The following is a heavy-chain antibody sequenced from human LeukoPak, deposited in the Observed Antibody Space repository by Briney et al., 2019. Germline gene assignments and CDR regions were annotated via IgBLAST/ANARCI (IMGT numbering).Heavy chain of an antibody. V-gene: IGHV4-4*07. D-gene: IGHD2-15*01. J-gene: IGHJ6*02. CDR3: ARDLNAYCSGGSCYFDYYGMDV. CDR1: GGSISSYY. CDR2: IYTSGST. Sequence: SETLSLTCTVSGGSISSYYWSWIRQPAGKGLEWIGRIYTSGSTNYNPSLKSRVTTSVDTSKNQFSLKLSSVTAADTAVYYCARDLNAYCSGGSCYFDYYGMDVWGQGTTVTVS.